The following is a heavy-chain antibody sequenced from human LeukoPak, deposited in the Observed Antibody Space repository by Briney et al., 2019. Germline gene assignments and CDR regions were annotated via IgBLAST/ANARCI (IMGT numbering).Heavy chain of an antibody. J-gene: IGHJ4*02. CDR1: GGSISSSSHY. V-gene: IGHV4-39*01. Sequence: SETLSLTCTVSGGSISSSSHYWGWIRQPPGKGLEWIGSIYYSGSTYYNPSLKSRVTISVDTTKNQFSLKLSSVTAADTSVYYCARQKSGSYGLFDYWGQGTLVTVSS. CDR2: IYYSGST. CDR3: ARQKSGSYGLFDY. D-gene: IGHD1-26*01.